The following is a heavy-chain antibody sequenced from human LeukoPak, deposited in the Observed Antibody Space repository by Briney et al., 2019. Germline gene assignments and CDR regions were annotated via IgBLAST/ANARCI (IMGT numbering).Heavy chain of an antibody. D-gene: IGHD5-18*01. CDR3: ALDTAMVTGLDYFDY. CDR1: GYTSTGYY. J-gene: IGHJ4*02. CDR2: INPNSGGT. Sequence: ASVKVSCKASGYTSTGYYMHWVRQAPGQGLEWMGWINPNSGGTNYAQKFQGRVTMTRDTSISTAYMELSRLRSDDTAVYYCALDTAMVTGLDYFDYWGQGTLVTVSS. V-gene: IGHV1-2*02.